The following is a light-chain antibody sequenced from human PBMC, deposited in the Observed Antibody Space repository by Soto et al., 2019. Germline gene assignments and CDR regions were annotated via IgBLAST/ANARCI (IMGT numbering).Light chain of an antibody. V-gene: IGKV4-1*01. J-gene: IGKJ1*01. CDR3: QQYYSSPWT. CDR1: QNILYGSSNKNY. Sequence: DIVMTQSPDSLAVSLGERATINCKSSQNILYGSSNKNYLAWYQQKPGQPPKLLIYWAFTRESGVPDRFSGSGSGTDFTLTISSLQAEDVAVYYCQQYYSSPWTFGQGTRVEIK. CDR2: WAF.